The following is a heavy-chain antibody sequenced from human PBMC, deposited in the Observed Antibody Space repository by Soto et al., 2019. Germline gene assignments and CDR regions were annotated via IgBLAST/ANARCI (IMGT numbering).Heavy chain of an antibody. D-gene: IGHD5-18*01. CDR2: INHSGTT. V-gene: IGHV4-34*01. CDR1: RGSFSGFY. Sequence: SETLSLTCGVYRGSFSGFYWSWIRQSPGKGLEWIGEINHSGTTNCNPSFNNRVTISVDRYTNNFSLKMTSVTAADAAVYYCARGRGYVYGSNFYGLDVWGQGTTVTVSS. CDR3: ARGRGYVYGSNFYGLDV. J-gene: IGHJ6*02.